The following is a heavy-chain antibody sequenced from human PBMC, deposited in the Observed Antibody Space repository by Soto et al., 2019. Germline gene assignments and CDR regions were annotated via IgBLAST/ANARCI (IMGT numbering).Heavy chain of an antibody. CDR2: IYNSGST. CDR3: ARESTVVNLRTFDV. CDR1: GGSISSDF. J-gene: IGHJ3*01. D-gene: IGHD2-15*01. Sequence: PAETLARTCPVSGGSISSDFCSWIRQPAGKGLELIGRIYNSGSTNYNPPLKSRVTLSVDTSKKQFSLKLRAVTAADTEVYYCARESTVVNLRTFDVGGQGTMVT. V-gene: IGHV4-4*07.